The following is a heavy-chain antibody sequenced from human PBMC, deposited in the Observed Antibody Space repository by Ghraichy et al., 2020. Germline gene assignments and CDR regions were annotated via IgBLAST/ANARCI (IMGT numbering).Heavy chain of an antibody. D-gene: IGHD5-24*01. CDR2: ITTKSGNT. CDR3: ARGINYFDP. J-gene: IGHJ5*02. CDR1: GYTFTTYY. Sequence: ASVKVSCKAFGYTFTTYYIHWVRQAPGQGLEWLGWITTKSGNTQYGWKFQGRVTMTTDTSTTTTYMELRSLRSDDTAVYYCARGINYFDPWGQGTLVTVSS. V-gene: IGHV1-18*04.